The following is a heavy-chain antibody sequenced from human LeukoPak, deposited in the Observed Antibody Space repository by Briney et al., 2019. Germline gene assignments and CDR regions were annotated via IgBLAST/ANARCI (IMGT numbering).Heavy chain of an antibody. CDR1: GFTFSSYG. V-gene: IGHV3-21*01. CDR3: AREGYSYGYCAY. J-gene: IGHJ4*02. D-gene: IGHD5-18*01. Sequence: GGSLRLSCAASGFTFSSYGMNWVRQAPGKGLEWVSSISSSSSYIYYADSVKGRFTISRDNAKNSLYLQMNSLRAEDTAVYYCAREGYSYGYCAYWGQGTLVTVSS. CDR2: ISSSSSYI.